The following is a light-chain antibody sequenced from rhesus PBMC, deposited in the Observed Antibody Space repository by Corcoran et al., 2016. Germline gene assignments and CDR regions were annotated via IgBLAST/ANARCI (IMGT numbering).Light chain of an antibody. CDR2: AAS. CDR3: QQHNTYPYS. J-gene: IGKJ2*01. CDR1: QGISSY. V-gene: IGKV1-25*01. Sequence: DIQMTQSPSSLSASVGDRGTLTCRASQGISSYLAWYQQKPENAPKLLIYAASTLQRGVPSRFSGSESGTDFTLTISSLQPEDCSTYCCQQHNTYPYSFGQGTKVEIK.